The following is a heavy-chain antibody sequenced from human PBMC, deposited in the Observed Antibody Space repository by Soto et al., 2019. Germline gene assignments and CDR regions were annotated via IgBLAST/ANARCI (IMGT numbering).Heavy chain of an antibody. D-gene: IGHD3-16*02. V-gene: IGHV3-13*01. CDR2: IGITGDT. J-gene: IGHJ6*02. Sequence: AWCMGLACAACRFTVWTYDMPGVLQAKGKGLEWVSSIGITGDTYYIDSVKGRFTISREEAKNSLYLQMNSLGAGDTAVYFCARGRSLSINTDLYGMDVWGQGTTVTVYS. CDR1: RFTVWTYD. CDR3: ARGRSLSINTDLYGMDV.